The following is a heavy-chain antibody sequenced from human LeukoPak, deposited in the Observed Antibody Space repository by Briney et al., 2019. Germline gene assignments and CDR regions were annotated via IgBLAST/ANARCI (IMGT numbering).Heavy chain of an antibody. Sequence: SETLSLTCSVSGGSITSSRLYWGWVRQPPGKGLEWIGSVYHSGSSYYNPSLKSRVTVSVDTSKKEFSLNLRSVTAADTAVYYCARDSGTMVRGVIYYWGQGTLVTVSS. D-gene: IGHD3-10*01. CDR1: GGSITSSRLY. V-gene: IGHV4-39*07. J-gene: IGHJ4*02. CDR3: ARDSGTMVRGVIYY. CDR2: VYHSGSS.